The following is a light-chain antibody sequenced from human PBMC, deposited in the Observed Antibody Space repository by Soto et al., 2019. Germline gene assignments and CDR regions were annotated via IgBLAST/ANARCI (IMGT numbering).Light chain of an antibody. CDR2: DVS. J-gene: IGLJ2*01. CDR1: SNDVGGYDY. Sequence: QSVLTQPASVSGSPGQSITLSCTGTSNDVGGYDYVSWYQQHPGKAPKLMIFDVSNRPSGVSTRFPGSKSGNTASLTISGLQAEDEADYYCNSYSTSNTLVVFGGGTKVTVL. V-gene: IGLV2-14*03. CDR3: NSYSTSNTLVV.